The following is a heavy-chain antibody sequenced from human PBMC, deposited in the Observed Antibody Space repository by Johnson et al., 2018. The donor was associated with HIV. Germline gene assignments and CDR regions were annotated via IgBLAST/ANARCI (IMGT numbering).Heavy chain of an antibody. D-gene: IGHD6-13*01. Sequence: EVQLVESGGGVVQPGGSLRLSCEASGFTFSSYWMNWVRQAPGKGLEWVSVLYSGGNTYYADSVRGRFTISRDNSKNTLYLQMSSLKVEDTAMYYCARVGESQQLPLGDAFDVWGQGTMVIVSS. J-gene: IGHJ3*01. V-gene: IGHV3-66*01. CDR2: LYSGGNT. CDR1: GFTFSSYW. CDR3: ARVGESQQLPLGDAFDV.